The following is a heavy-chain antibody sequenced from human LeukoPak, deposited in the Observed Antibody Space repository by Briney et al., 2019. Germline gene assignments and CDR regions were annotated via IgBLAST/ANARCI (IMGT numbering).Heavy chain of an antibody. CDR2: LRSDGATT. Sequence: GGSLRLSCAASGFTFRSFAMHWVRQTPGKGLEYVSALRSDGATTYYADSVKGRFIISRDNSKNTIYLQMGSLRSEDTGVYYCARARRSGQQSYYFDYWGQGTPVIVSS. J-gene: IGHJ4*02. CDR1: GFTFRSFA. D-gene: IGHD6-19*01. V-gene: IGHV3-64*02. CDR3: ARARRSGQQSYYFDY.